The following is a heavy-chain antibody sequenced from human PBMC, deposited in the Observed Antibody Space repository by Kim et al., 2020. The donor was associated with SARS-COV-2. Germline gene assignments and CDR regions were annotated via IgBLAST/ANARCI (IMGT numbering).Heavy chain of an antibody. D-gene: IGHD3-22*01. CDR2: IYSGGST. J-gene: IGHJ5*02. CDR1: GFTVSSNY. Sequence: GGSLRLSCAASGFTVSSNYMSWVRQAPGKGLEWVSVIYSGGSTYYADSVKGRFTISRDNSKNTLYLQMNSLRAEDTAVYYCAESSGDDSSGYYSPSGQGTLVTVSS. CDR3: AESSGDDSSGYYSP. V-gene: IGHV3-66*01.